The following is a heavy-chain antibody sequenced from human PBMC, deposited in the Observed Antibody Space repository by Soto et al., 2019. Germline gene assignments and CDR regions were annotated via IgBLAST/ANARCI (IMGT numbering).Heavy chain of an antibody. D-gene: IGHD6-6*01. CDR1: GFTFDDYA. CDR3: AKDISEYSSSVFDY. CDR2: ISWNSGSI. Sequence: DVQLVESGGGLVQPGRSLRLSCAASGFTFDDYAMHWVRQAPGKGLEWVSGISWNSGSIGYADSVKGRFTISRDNAKNSLYLQMKSLRAEDTALYYCAKDISEYSSSVFDYWGQGTLVTVSS. J-gene: IGHJ4*02. V-gene: IGHV3-9*01.